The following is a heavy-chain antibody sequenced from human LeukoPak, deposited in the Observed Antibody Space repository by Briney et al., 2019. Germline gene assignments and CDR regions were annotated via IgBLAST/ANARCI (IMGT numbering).Heavy chain of an antibody. D-gene: IGHD6-13*01. CDR3: RYSSRGGFDY. Sequence: GGSLRLSCAASGFTFSSYWMSWVRQAPGKGLEWVANIKPDGSEKYYVDSVGGPFTISRDNAKNSLYLQMNSLRAEDTAVYYCRYSSRGGFDYWGQGTLVTVSS. J-gene: IGHJ4*02. CDR2: IKPDGSEK. V-gene: IGHV3-7*01. CDR1: GFTFSSYW.